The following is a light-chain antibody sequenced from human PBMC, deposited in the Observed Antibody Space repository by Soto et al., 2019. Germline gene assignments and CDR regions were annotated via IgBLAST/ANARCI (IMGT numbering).Light chain of an antibody. J-gene: IGKJ3*01. CDR1: QSINSRY. CDR3: QQFASSPGST. CDR2: GAS. V-gene: IGKV3-20*01. Sequence: EIVLTQSPGTLSLSPGERATLSCRASQSINSRYLAWYQQKPGQAPRLLIYGASSRATGIPDRFSGSGSGTDFPLTTSRLEPEDFALYYCQQFASSPGSTFAPGTNVDIK.